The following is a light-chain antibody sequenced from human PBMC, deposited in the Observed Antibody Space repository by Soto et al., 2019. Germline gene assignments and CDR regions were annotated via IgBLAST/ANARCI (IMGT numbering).Light chain of an antibody. J-gene: IGKJ1*01. Sequence: DVQMTQSPSSLSALVGGGFTITCLASQSISSWLAWYQQKPGKAPKLLIYDASSLESGVPSRFSGSGSGTEFTLTISSLQPDDFATYYCQQYNSYSETFGQGTKVDIK. CDR3: QQYNSYSET. V-gene: IGKV1-5*01. CDR2: DAS. CDR1: QSISSW.